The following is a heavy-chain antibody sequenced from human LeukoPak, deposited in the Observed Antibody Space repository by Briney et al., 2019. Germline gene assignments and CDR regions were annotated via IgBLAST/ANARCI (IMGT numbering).Heavy chain of an antibody. CDR1: GDSINSYY. V-gene: IGHV4-59*01. CDR3: ARGPNPHYYGSGSYYLAY. D-gene: IGHD3-10*01. Sequence: PSETLSLTCSVSGDSINSYYWSWIRQPPGKGLEWIGYIYHSGSTNYNPSLKSRVTISVDTSKNQFSLKLSSVTAADTAVYYCARGPNPHYYGSGSYYLAYWGPGTLVTVSS. J-gene: IGHJ4*02. CDR2: IYHSGST.